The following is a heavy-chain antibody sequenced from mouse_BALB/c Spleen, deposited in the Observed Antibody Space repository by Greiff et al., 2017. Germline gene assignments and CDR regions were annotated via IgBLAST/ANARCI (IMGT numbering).Heavy chain of an antibody. D-gene: IGHD2-10*02. CDR1: GFTFSSFG. V-gene: IGHV5-17*02. CDR2: ISSGSSTI. CDR3: ARSKYGNYGYFDV. Sequence: EVQLVESGGGLVQPGGSRKLSCAASGFTFSSFGMHWVRQAPEKGLEWVAYISSGSSTIYYADTVKGRFTISRDNPKNTLFLQMTSLRSEDTAMYYCARSKYGNYGYFDVWGAGTTVTVSS. J-gene: IGHJ1*01.